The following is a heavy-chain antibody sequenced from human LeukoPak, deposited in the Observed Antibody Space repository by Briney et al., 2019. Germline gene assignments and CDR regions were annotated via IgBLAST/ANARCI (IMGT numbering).Heavy chain of an antibody. CDR1: GFTFSSYA. Sequence: LAGGSLRLSCAASGFTFSSYAMSWVRQAPGKGLKWVSAISGSGGSTYYADSVKGRFTISRDNSKNTLYLQMNSLRAEDTAVYYCAKFAGGSGSYFDYWGQGTLVTVSS. D-gene: IGHD3-10*01. V-gene: IGHV3-23*01. CDR3: AKFAGGSGSYFDY. CDR2: ISGSGGST. J-gene: IGHJ4*02.